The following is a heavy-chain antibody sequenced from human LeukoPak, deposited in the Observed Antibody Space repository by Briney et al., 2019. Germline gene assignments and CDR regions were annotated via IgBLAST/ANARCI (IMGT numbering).Heavy chain of an antibody. J-gene: IGHJ6*03. V-gene: IGHV1-18*01. D-gene: IGHD3-3*01. CDR2: ISAYNGNT. CDR1: GYTFTSYG. CDR3: ARLSRDYLPSHITIFGVVITPSDYYYYMDV. Sequence: ASVKVSCKASGYTFTSYGISWVRQAPGQGLEWMGWISAYNGNTNYAQKLQGRVTITTDTSTSTAYMELRSLRSDDTAVYYCARLSRDYLPSHITIFGVVITPSDYYYYMDVWGKGTTVTVSS.